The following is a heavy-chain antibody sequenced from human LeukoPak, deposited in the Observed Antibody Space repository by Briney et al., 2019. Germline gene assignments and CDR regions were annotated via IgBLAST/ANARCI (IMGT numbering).Heavy chain of an antibody. J-gene: IGHJ4*02. CDR3: ARIDSFDY. V-gene: IGHV3-30-3*01. CDR1: GFTFSDYA. CDR2: ISYDGSNK. Sequence: GGSLRLSCAASGFTFSDYAMHWVRQAPGKGLEWVAVISYDGSNKYYADSVKGRFTISRDNSKNTLYLQMNSLRAEDTAVYYCARIDSFDYWGQGTLVTVSS.